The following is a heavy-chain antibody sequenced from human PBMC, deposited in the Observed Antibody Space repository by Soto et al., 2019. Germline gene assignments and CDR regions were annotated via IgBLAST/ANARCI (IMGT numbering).Heavy chain of an antibody. CDR2: ISYDGSNK. D-gene: IGHD4-17*01. CDR1: GFTFSSYE. Sequence: GGTLRLSCAASGFTFSSYEMNWVRQAPGKGLEWVAVISYDGSNKYYADTVKGRFTISRDNSKNTLYLQMNSLRAEDTAVYYCASTADWYFDLWGRGTLVTVSS. V-gene: IGHV3-30-3*01. CDR3: ASTADWYFDL. J-gene: IGHJ2*01.